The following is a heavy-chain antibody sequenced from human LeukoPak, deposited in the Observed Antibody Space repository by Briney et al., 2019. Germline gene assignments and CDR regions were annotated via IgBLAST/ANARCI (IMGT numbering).Heavy chain of an antibody. V-gene: IGHV1-8*01. Sequence: ASVKVSCKASGYTFTSYDINWVRQATGQGLEWMGWMNPNSGNTGYAQKFQGRVTMTRNTSISTAYMELSSLRSEDTAVYYCARGFVLRRGYSLPLGYWGQGTLVTVSS. CDR3: ARGFVLRRGYSLPLGY. CDR2: MNPNSGNT. J-gene: IGHJ4*02. D-gene: IGHD5-18*01. CDR1: GYTFTSYD.